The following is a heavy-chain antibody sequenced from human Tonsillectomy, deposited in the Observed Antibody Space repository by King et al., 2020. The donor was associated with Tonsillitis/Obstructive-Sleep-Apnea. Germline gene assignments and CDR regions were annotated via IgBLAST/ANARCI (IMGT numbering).Heavy chain of an antibody. CDR2: ISGSGGST. V-gene: IGHV3-23*04. D-gene: IGHD2-15*01. CDR1: GFTFSSYA. Sequence: VQLVESGGGLVQPGGSLRLSCAASGFTFSSYAMSWVRQAPGKGLEWVSTISGSGGSTYYADSGKGRFTISRDNSKSTLYLQMNSLRAEDTAVYYCATAGYCSGGSCPPHYFDYWGQGTLVTVSS. CDR3: ATAGYCSGGSCPPHYFDY. J-gene: IGHJ4*02.